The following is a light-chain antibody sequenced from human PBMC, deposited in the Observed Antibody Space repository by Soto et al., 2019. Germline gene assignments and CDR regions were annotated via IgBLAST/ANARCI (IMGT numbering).Light chain of an antibody. CDR2: DAS. V-gene: IGKV3-11*01. CDR1: QSVSSY. J-gene: IGKJ4*01. CDR3: QQRSNWPPRLT. Sequence: IVLTQSPATLSLSPGERATLSCRASQSVSSYLAWYQQKPGQAPRLLIYDASNRATGIPARFSGSGSGTDFTLTISSLEPEDFAVDDCQQRSNWPPRLTFGGGTKVEIK.